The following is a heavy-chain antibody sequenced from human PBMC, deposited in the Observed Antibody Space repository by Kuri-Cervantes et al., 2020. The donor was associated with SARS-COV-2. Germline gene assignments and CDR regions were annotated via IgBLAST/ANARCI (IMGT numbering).Heavy chain of an antibody. Sequence: GESLKISCAASGFTFSSYAMHWVRQAPGKGLEWVAVISFDGSQKQYADSVKGRFTISRDTSENTVYLQLNSLRAEDTAVYYCARAQRGLMVALDYWGQGTLVTVSS. CDR2: ISFDGSQK. D-gene: IGHD5-12*01. CDR3: ARAQRGLMVALDY. J-gene: IGHJ4*02. CDR1: GFTFSSYA. V-gene: IGHV3-30*04.